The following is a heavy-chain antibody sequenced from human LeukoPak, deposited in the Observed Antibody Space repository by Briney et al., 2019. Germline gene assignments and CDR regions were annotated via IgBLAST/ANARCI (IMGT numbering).Heavy chain of an antibody. V-gene: IGHV3-30-3*01. CDR1: GFTFSSYA. Sequence: GGSPRLSCAASGFTFSSYAMHWVRQAPGKGLEWVAVISYDGSNKYYADSVKGRFTISRDNSKNTLYLQMNSLRAEDTAVYYCARGPFDPWGQGTLVTVSS. CDR2: ISYDGSNK. CDR3: ARGPFDP. J-gene: IGHJ5*02.